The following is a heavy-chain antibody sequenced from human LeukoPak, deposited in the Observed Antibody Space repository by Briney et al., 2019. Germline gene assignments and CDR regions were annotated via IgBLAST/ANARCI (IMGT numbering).Heavy chain of an antibody. V-gene: IGHV4-4*07. CDR2: IYTSGST. J-gene: IGHJ4*02. D-gene: IGHD6-13*01. Sequence: SETLSLTCTVSGGSISSYYWSWIRQPAGKGLEWIGRIYTSGSTNCNPSLKSRVTISVDTSKNQFSLKLRSVTAADTAVYYCARGGSSWFNYWGQGTLVTVSS. CDR3: ARGGSSWFNY. CDR1: GGSISSYY.